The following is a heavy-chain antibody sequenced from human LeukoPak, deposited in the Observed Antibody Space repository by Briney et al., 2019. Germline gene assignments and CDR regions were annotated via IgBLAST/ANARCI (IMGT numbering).Heavy chain of an antibody. Sequence: PSETLSLTCTVSGGSISSYYWTWIRQPAGKGLEWIGRIYPSGGTNYNPSLKSRVTMSVDTSKNQFSLKLSSVTAADTAVYYCARLISMVRGVTVDDWFDPWGQGTLATVSS. D-gene: IGHD3-10*01. CDR2: IYPSGGT. CDR1: GGSISSYY. CDR3: ARLISMVRGVTVDDWFDP. V-gene: IGHV4-4*07. J-gene: IGHJ5*02.